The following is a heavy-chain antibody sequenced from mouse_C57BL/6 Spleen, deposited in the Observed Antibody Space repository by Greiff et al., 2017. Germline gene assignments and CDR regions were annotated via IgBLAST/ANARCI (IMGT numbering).Heavy chain of an antibody. CDR2: INPSTGGT. J-gene: IGHJ2*01. CDR1: GYSFTGYY. CDR3: ARGGYFDY. V-gene: IGHV1-42*01. Sequence: VQLQEPGPELVKPGASVKLSCKASGYSFTGYYMHWVKQSPEQSLEWIGEINPSTGGTTYNQKFKAKATVTVDKSSSTAYMQLKSLTSEDSAVYYCARGGYFDYWGQGTTLTVSS.